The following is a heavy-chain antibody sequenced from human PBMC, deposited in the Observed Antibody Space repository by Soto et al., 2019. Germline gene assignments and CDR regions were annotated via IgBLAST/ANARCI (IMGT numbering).Heavy chain of an antibody. CDR2: IYYSGST. Sequence: SETLSLTCTVSGGSISSYYWSWIRQLPGKGLEWIGYIYYSGSTNYNPSLKSRVTISVDTSKNQFSLKLSSVTAADTAVYYCARVDRTPRYYYYGMDVWGQGTTVTVSS. J-gene: IGHJ6*02. CDR1: GGSISSYY. V-gene: IGHV4-59*01. D-gene: IGHD2-2*01. CDR3: ARVDRTPRYYYYGMDV.